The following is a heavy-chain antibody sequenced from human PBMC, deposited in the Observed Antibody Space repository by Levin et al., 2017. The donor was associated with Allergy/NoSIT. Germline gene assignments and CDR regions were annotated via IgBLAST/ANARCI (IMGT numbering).Heavy chain of an antibody. Sequence: SLKISCAASGFTFDDYAMHWVRQAPGKGLEWVSGISWNSGSIGYADSVKGRFTISRDNAKNSLYLQMNSLRAEDTALYYCAKENSGYVFTYYFDYWGQGTLVTVSS. J-gene: IGHJ4*02. D-gene: IGHD5-12*01. CDR3: AKENSGYVFTYYFDY. V-gene: IGHV3-9*01. CDR2: ISWNSGSI. CDR1: GFTFDDYA.